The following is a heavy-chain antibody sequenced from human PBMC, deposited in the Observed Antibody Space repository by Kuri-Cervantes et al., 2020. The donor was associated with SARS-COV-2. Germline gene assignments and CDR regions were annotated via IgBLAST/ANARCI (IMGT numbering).Heavy chain of an antibody. V-gene: IGHV3-30-3*01. CDR1: GFTFSSYA. D-gene: IGHD1-26*01. CDR3: ARAGGGSYYGWFDP. Sequence: GSLRLSCAASGFTFSSYAMHWVRQAPGKGLEWVAVISYDGSNKYYADSVKGRFTISRDNSKNTLYLQMNSLRAEDTAVYYCARAGGGSYYGWFDPWGQGTLVAVSS. CDR2: ISYDGSNK. J-gene: IGHJ5*02.